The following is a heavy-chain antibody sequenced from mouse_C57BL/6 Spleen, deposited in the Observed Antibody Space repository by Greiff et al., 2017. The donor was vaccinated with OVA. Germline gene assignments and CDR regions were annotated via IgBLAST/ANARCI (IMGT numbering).Heavy chain of an antibody. CDR2: ISSGGSYT. J-gene: IGHJ1*03. V-gene: IGHV5-6*01. D-gene: IGHD3-2*02. Sequence: DVHLVESGGDLVKPGGSLKLSCAASGFTFSSYGMSWVRQTPDKRLEWVATISSGGSYTYYPDSVKGRFTISRDNAKNTLYLQMSSLKSEDTAMYYCARGAAQARYFDVWGTGTTVTVSS. CDR1: GFTFSSYG. CDR3: ARGAAQARYFDV.